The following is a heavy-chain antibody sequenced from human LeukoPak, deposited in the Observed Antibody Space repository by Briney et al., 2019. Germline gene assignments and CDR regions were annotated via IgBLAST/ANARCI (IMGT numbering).Heavy chain of an antibody. D-gene: IGHD4-17*01. V-gene: IGHV1-18*01. Sequence: ASVKVSCKASGYTFTSYGISWVRQAPGQGLEWMGWTSAYNGNTNYAQKLQGRVTMTTDTSTSTAYMELRSLRSDDTAVYYCARGGDYVLWYYYYGMDVWGQGTTVTVSS. CDR2: TSAYNGNT. CDR3: ARGGDYVLWYYYYGMDV. CDR1: GYTFTSYG. J-gene: IGHJ6*02.